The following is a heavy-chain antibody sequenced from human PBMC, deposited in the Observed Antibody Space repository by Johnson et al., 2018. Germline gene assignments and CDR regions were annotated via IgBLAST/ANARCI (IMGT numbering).Heavy chain of an antibody. CDR1: GFTFSSYS. D-gene: IGHD6-19*01. Sequence: VQLVQSGGGLVKPGGSLRLSCAASGFTFSSYSMNWVRQAPGKGLEWVSSISSSSSYIYYADSVKGRFTISRDNSKNSLYLQMNSLRAEDTAVYYCARDLMTVAGYGMDVWGQGTTVTVSS. J-gene: IGHJ6*02. V-gene: IGHV3-21*01. CDR3: ARDLMTVAGYGMDV. CDR2: ISSSSSYI.